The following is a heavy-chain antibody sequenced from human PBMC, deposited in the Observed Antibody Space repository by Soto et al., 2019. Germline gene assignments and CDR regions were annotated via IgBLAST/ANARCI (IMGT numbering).Heavy chain of an antibody. V-gene: IGHV4-61*01. CDR2: AYYRGGT. CDR1: GLSVTSDSY. D-gene: IGHD3-16*01. Sequence: QVQLQESGPGLVKPSETLSLTCTVSGLSVTSDSYWSWIRQAPGKGLEWIGYAYYRGGTRYNPSLKRRLTISVEKTQNQFSLSLSSVTPTDTAVYFCAGDLGQGNTPAHNYFDFWGQGSLVTVSS. CDR3: AGDLGQGNTPAHNYFDF. J-gene: IGHJ4*02.